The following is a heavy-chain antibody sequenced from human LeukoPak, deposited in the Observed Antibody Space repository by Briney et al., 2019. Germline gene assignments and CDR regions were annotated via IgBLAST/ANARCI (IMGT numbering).Heavy chain of an antibody. CDR2: VYSSGNT. V-gene: IGHV4-4*09. D-gene: IGHD3-10*02. Sequence: PSETLSLTCSVSGGSISSFHWNWIRQPPGKGLEWIGDVYSSGNTNYSPSLQSRVTISVDTSKNQFSLQLSSVTAADTAVYYCARVVRGGVFDHWGQGALVTVSS. CDR1: GGSISSFH. CDR3: ARVVRGGVFDH. J-gene: IGHJ4*02.